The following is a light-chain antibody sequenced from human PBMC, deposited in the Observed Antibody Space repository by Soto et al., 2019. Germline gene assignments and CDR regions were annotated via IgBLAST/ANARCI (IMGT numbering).Light chain of an antibody. Sequence: QSVLPQPASVSGSPGQSITISCTGTSSDVGGYNYVSWYQQHPGNAPKLMIYDVSNRPSGVSNRFSGSKSGNTASLTISGLQAEDEADYYCSSYTSSRTPYVFGTGTKVTVL. J-gene: IGLJ1*01. CDR3: SSYTSSRTPYV. CDR1: SSDVGGYNY. CDR2: DVS. V-gene: IGLV2-14*01.